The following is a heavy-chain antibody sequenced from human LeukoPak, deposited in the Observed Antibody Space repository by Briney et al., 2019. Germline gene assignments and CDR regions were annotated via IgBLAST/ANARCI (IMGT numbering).Heavy chain of an antibody. J-gene: IGHJ6*02. D-gene: IGHD3-10*01. V-gene: IGHV3-66*01. CDR3: ARDLGFGESLFYYYYGMDV. CDR2: IYSGGST. Sequence: GGSLRLSCAASGFTVSSNYMSWVRQAPGKGLEWVSVIYSGGSTYYADSVKGRFTISRDNSKNTLYLQMNSLRAEDTAVYYCARDLGFGESLFYYYYGMDVWGQGTTVTVSS. CDR1: GFTVSSNY.